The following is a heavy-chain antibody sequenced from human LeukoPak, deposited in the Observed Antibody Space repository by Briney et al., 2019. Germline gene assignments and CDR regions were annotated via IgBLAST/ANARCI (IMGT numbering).Heavy chain of an antibody. D-gene: IGHD3-3*01. CDR2: IHYSGNT. Sequence: KASETLSLTCTVSGGSTSSSNYYWGWIRRPPGKGLEWIGGIHYSGNTYYNPSLKSRVTISVDTSKNQFSLKLSSVTAADTAVYYCARLGAGPTYYDFWSGYSSFYFDYWGQGTLVTVSS. CDR3: ARLGAGPTYYDFWSGYSSFYFDY. V-gene: IGHV4-39*01. CDR1: GGSTSSSNYY. J-gene: IGHJ4*02.